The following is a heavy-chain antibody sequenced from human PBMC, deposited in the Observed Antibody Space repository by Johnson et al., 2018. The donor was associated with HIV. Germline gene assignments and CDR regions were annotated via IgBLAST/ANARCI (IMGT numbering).Heavy chain of an antibody. CDR3: ARDGAQQLARDAFDI. D-gene: IGHD6-13*01. V-gene: IGHV3-33*01. Sequence: QVQLVESGGGVVQPGGSLSLSCAASGFTFSSYGMHWVRQAPGKGLEWVAVIWYDGSNQYYADSVKVRFTISRDNSKNTLYLQMNSLRVEDTAVYYCARDGAQQLARDAFDIWGQGTMVTVSS. CDR2: IWYDGSNQ. J-gene: IGHJ3*02. CDR1: GFTFSSYG.